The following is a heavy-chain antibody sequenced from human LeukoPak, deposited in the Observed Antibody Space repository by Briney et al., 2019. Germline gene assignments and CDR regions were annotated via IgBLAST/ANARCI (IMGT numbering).Heavy chain of an antibody. CDR1: GFTFSSYA. V-gene: IGHV3-23*01. CDR3: AKDGHYDFWSGYYTNFDY. D-gene: IGHD3-3*01. J-gene: IGHJ4*02. CDR2: ISGSGGST. Sequence: PVGSLRLSCAASGFTFSSYAMSWVRQAPGTGLEWVSVISGSGGSTYYADSVKGRFTISRDNSKNTLYLQMNSLRAEDTAVYYCAKDGHYDFWSGYYTNFDYWGQGTLVTVSS.